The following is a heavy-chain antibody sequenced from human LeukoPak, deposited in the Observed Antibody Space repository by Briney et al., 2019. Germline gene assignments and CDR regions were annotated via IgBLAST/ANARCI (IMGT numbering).Heavy chain of an antibody. Sequence: GGSLRLSCAASGFTFSSYWMSWVRQAPGKGLEWVAFISYDGSTKTYADSVKGRFTISRDNSKNTLYLQMNSLRAEDTAVYYYASTHLGYCSSTSCQNDYWGQGTLVTVSS. CDR2: ISYDGSTK. J-gene: IGHJ4*02. V-gene: IGHV3-30*14. D-gene: IGHD2-2*01. CDR3: ASTHLGYCSSTSCQNDY. CDR1: GFTFSSYW.